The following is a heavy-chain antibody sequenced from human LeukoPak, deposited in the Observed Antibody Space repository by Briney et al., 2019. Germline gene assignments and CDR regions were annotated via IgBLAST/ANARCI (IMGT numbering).Heavy chain of an antibody. J-gene: IGHJ4*02. V-gene: IGHV4-59*08. CDR1: GGSISSYY. D-gene: IGHD5-18*01. CDR3: ARRGYSCSRGAVLDY. CDR2: IYYSGST. Sequence: SETLSLTCTVSGGSISSYYWSWIRQPPGKGLEWIGYIYYSGSTNYNPSLKSRVTISVDTSKNQFSLKLSSVTAADTAVYYCARRGYSCSRGAVLDYWGQGTLVTVSS.